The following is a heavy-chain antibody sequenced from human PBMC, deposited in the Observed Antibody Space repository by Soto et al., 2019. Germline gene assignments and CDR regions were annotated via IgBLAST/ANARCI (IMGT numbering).Heavy chain of an antibody. D-gene: IGHD6-19*01. Sequence: GESLKISCEASGYSFTTHWIGWVRQLPGKGLEWMGHIYPDDSDTLYSPSFQGQVTISADKSISTAYLQWSSLKASDTAMDYLAKHLGQWLSQPPNYWDRRTRSVVSS. CDR3: AKHLGQWLSQPPNY. V-gene: IGHV5-51*01. CDR1: GYSFTTHW. J-gene: IGHJ4*02. CDR2: IYPDDSDT.